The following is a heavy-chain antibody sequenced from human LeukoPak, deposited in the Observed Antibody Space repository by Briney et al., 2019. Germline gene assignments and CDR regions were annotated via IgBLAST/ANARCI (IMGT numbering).Heavy chain of an antibody. J-gene: IGHJ5*02. CDR1: GYTFTTYG. CDR3: ARDHWSHYYGSGGQNYFDP. CDR2: ISPYNGYT. Sequence: VASVKVSCKASGYTFTTYGISWVRQAPGRGLEWMGWISPYNGYTNYARKLQGRVTMTTDTSTNTAYMDLRSLRSDDTAVYYCARDHWSHYYGSGGQNYFDPWGQGTLVIVSS. D-gene: IGHD3-10*01. V-gene: IGHV1-18*01.